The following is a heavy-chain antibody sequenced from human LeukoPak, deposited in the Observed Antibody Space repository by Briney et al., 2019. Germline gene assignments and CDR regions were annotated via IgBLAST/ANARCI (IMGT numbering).Heavy chain of an antibody. CDR2: IYYSGST. Sequence: PSETLSLTCTVSGGSISSSSYYWGWIRQPPGKGLEWIGSIYYSGSTYYNPSLKSRVTISVDTSKNQFSLKLSSVTAADTAVYYCARHPRHYSNYPSGEFDYWGQGTLVTVSS. CDR3: ARHPRHYSNYPSGEFDY. J-gene: IGHJ4*02. CDR1: GGSISSSSYY. D-gene: IGHD4-11*01. V-gene: IGHV4-39*01.